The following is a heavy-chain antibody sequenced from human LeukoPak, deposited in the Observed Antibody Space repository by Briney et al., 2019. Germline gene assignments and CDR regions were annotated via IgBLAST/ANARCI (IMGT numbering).Heavy chain of an antibody. CDR2: INAGNGNT. CDR3: ARDDYDILTGPPNWFDP. CDR1: GYTFTSYA. D-gene: IGHD3-9*01. Sequence: ASVKVSCKASGYTFTSYAMHWVRQAPGQRLEWMGWINAGNGNTKYSQKFQGRVTITRDTSASTAYMELSSLRSEDTAVYYCARDDYDILTGPPNWFDPWGQGTLVTVSS. V-gene: IGHV1-3*01. J-gene: IGHJ5*02.